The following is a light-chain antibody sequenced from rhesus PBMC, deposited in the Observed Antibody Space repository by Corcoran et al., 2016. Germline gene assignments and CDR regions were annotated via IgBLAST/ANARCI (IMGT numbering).Light chain of an antibody. CDR2: EAS. CDR3: SSYAGANTLVL. Sequence: QPALTQPRSVSGSPGQSVTISCTGTSSDIGGFNYVSWYQQHPGTAPKLVIYEASKRPSWVSDRFFGSKSGNTSSLAISGLQTEDEADYYCSSYAGANTLVLFGGGTRVTVL. J-gene: IGLJ2*01. CDR1: SSDIGGFNY. V-gene: IGLV2-32*02.